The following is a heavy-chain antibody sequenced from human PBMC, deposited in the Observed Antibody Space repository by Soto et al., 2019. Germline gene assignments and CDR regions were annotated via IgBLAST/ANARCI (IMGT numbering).Heavy chain of an antibody. CDR3: VSDLVAGREAGNPI. CDR1: GFTFSDYY. Sequence: QVQLVESGGGLVKPGGSLRLSCAASGFTFSDYYMSWIRQAPGKGLEWVSYISSSSSYTNYADSVKGRFTISRDNAKNTLYLPMNSLRAEDTAVYYCVSDLVAGREAGNPIWGQGTMVTVSS. V-gene: IGHV3-11*05. CDR2: ISSSSSYT. J-gene: IGHJ3*02. D-gene: IGHD6-19*01.